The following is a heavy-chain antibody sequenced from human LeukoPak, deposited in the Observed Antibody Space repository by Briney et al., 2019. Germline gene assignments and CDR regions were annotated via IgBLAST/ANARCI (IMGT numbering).Heavy chain of an antibody. J-gene: IGHJ4*02. CDR1: GFSFSTHG. CDR2: IWHDGRSI. V-gene: IGHV3-33*06. CDR3: AKGFSTLWVNYFDD. D-gene: IGHD2-21*01. Sequence: PGKSLRLSCVASGFSFSTHGMHWVRQAPGKGLEWVAVIWHDGRSIYNEDSVKGRFTISRDTSENTVYLQMNSLRAEDTVVYYCAKGFSTLWVNYFDDWGQGTPVTVSS.